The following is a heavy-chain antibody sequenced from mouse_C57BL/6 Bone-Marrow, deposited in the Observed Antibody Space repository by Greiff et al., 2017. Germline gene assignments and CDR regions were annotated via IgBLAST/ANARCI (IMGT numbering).Heavy chain of an antibody. CDR2: IYPGSGST. CDR1: GYTFTSYW. V-gene: IGHV1-55*01. Sequence: QVQLQQPGAELVKPGASVKMSCKASGYTFTSYWITWVKQRPGQGLEWIGDIYPGSGSTNYNEKFKSQATLTVDTSSSTAYMQLSSLTSDDSSVYYCTSYDYDPRYWGQGTTLTVSS. D-gene: IGHD2-4*01. CDR3: TSYDYDPRY. J-gene: IGHJ2*01.